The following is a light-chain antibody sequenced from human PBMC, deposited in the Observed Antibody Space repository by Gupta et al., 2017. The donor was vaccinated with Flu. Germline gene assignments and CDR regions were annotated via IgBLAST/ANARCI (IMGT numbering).Light chain of an antibody. CDR3: QQKASSPHT. J-gene: IGKJ2*01. V-gene: IGKV1-5*03. CDR1: QSISNW. Sequence: DIQMIQSPSTLSASVGDRVTITCRASQSISNWLAWYQQIPGKAPRLLIYKASTVESGVPSRFSGSGSGTEFTLTISCRQPDDFATYSCQQKASSPHTFGQGTKLQIK. CDR2: KAS.